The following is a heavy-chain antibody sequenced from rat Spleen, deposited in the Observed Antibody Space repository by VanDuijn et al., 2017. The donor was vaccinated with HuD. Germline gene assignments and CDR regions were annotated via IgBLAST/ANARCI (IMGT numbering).Heavy chain of an antibody. CDR3: ARRLLRVYVRLYFDY. J-gene: IGHJ2*01. D-gene: IGHD1-9*01. Sequence: EVQLVESDGGLVQPGRSLKLSCAASGFTFSDYYMAWVRQAPKKGLEWVASISYEGSSTYYGDSVKGRFTISRDNAKSTLYLQMSSLRSEDTATYYCARRLLRVYVRLYFDYWGQGVMVTVSS. V-gene: IGHV5-22*01. CDR2: ISYEGSST. CDR1: GFTFSDYY.